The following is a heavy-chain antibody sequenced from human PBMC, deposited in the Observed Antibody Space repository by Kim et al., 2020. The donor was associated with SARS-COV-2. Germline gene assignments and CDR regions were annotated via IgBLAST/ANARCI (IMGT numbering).Heavy chain of an antibody. Sequence: SETLSLTCAVYGGSFSGYYWSWIRQPPGKGLEWIGEINHSGSTNYNPSLKSRVTISVDTSKNQFSLKLSSVTAADTAVYYCARNRWLHHGDYWGQGTLVTVSS. CDR2: INHSGST. D-gene: IGHD5-12*01. J-gene: IGHJ4*02. V-gene: IGHV4-34*01. CDR3: ARNRWLHHGDY. CDR1: GGSFSGYY.